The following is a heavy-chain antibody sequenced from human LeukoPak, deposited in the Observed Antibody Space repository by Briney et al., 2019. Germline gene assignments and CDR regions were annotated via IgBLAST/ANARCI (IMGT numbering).Heavy chain of an antibody. V-gene: IGHV4-34*01. Sequence: SETLSLTCAVYGGSFSGYYWSWIRQPPGKRLEWIGEINHSGSTKNNPSLKSRVTISVDTSKNQFSLKLSSVTAADTAVYYCARRVGRYFGERAYYYNYMDVWGKGTTVTISS. CDR3: ARRVGRYFGERAYYYNYMDV. CDR2: INHSGST. CDR1: GGSFSGYY. D-gene: IGHD3-10*01. J-gene: IGHJ6*03.